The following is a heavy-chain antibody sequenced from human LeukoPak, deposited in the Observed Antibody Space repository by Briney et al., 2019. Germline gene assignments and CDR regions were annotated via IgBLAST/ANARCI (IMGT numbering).Heavy chain of an antibody. V-gene: IGHV3-48*01. Sequence: PGGSLRLSCAASGFSFSSYSISWDRQAPGKGLEWVSYISHTGDTQYYADSVKGRLTISRDNAKNSGYLQMNTLRAEDTAVYYCARDRGYCTGGSCYRYFETWGQGTLVTVSS. J-gene: IGHJ4*02. CDR1: GFSFSSYS. D-gene: IGHD2-15*01. CDR2: ISHTGDTQ. CDR3: ARDRGYCTGGSCYRYFET.